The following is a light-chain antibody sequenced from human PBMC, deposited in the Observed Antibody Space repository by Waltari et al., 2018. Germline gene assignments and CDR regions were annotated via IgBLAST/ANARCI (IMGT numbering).Light chain of an antibody. CDR3: MQGTHWPYT. Sequence: DVVMTQSPLSLPVTPGQAASISCNSSQSLVHSDGNTHLNWFQQRPGQSPRRLIYRVSNRDSVVPDRFSGSGSGTDFTLKISRVEAEDVGVYYCMQGTHWPYTFGQGTKLDIK. J-gene: IGKJ2*01. CDR1: QSLVHSDGNTH. V-gene: IGKV2-30*02. CDR2: RVS.